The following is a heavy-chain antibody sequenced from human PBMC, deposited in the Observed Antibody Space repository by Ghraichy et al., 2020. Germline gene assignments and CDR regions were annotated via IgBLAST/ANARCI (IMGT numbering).Heavy chain of an antibody. V-gene: IGHV4-34*01. CDR1: GGSFSGYY. CDR3: ARGRYSYGYIFDY. Sequence: SETLSLTCAVYGGSFSGYYWSWIRQPPGKGLEWIGEINHSGSTNYNPSLKSRVTISVDTSKNQFSLKLSSVTAADTAVYYCARGRYSYGYIFDYWGQGTLVTVSS. J-gene: IGHJ4*02. CDR2: INHSGST. D-gene: IGHD5-18*01.